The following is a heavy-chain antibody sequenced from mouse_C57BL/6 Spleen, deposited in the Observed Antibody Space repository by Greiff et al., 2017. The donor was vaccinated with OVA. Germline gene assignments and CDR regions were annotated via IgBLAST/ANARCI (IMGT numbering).Heavy chain of an antibody. Sequence: EVKLVESGGGLVKPGGSLKLSCAASGFTFSSYTMSWVRQTPEKRLAWVATISGGGGNTSSPDSVKGRFTISSDNAQNTLYLQMSSLRYEDTALYYYARHYYGYDGGAYFDDWGQGTTLTVSS. CDR2: ISGGGGNT. CDR1: GFTFSSYT. J-gene: IGHJ2*01. D-gene: IGHD2-2*01. CDR3: ARHYYGYDGGAYFDD. V-gene: IGHV5-9*01.